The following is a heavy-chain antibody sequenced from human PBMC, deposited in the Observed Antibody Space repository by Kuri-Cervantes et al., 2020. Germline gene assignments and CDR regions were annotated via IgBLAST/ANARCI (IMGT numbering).Heavy chain of an antibody. CDR3: AKDSSGELLAGAFDI. V-gene: IGHV3-30*18. Sequence: LSLTCAASGFTFSSYGMHWVRQAPGKGLEWVAVISYDGSNKYYADSVKGRFTISRDNSKNTLYLQMNSLRAEDTALYYCAKDSSGELLAGAFDIWGQGTMVTVSS. CDR1: GFTFSSYG. D-gene: IGHD1-26*01. CDR2: ISYDGSNK. J-gene: IGHJ3*02.